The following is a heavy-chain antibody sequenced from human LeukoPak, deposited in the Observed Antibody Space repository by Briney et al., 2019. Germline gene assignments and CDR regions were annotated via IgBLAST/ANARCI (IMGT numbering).Heavy chain of an antibody. D-gene: IGHD2-8*01. Sequence: SVKVSCKASGGTFSSYAISWVRQAPGQGLEWMGGIIPIFGTANYAQKFQGRVTITADESTSTAYMELSSLRSEDTAVYYCARDVSHCTNGVCPSDYWGQGTLVTVSS. CDR2: IIPIFGTA. V-gene: IGHV1-69*13. CDR3: ARDVSHCTNGVCPSDY. CDR1: GGTFSSYA. J-gene: IGHJ4*02.